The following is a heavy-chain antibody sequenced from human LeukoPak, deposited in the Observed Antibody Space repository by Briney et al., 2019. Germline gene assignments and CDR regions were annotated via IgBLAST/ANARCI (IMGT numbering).Heavy chain of an antibody. D-gene: IGHD6-13*01. CDR2: INPDSGGT. CDR1: GYTFTGYY. V-gene: IGHV1-2*02. J-gene: IGHJ4*02. CDR3: ARDRAAADY. Sequence: ASVKVSCKASGYTFTGYYIHWVRQAPGQGLEWMGWINPDSGGTYYAQKFQGRVTLTRDTSNSTAYMELRRLTSDGTAVYYCARDRAAADYWGQGTLVTVSS.